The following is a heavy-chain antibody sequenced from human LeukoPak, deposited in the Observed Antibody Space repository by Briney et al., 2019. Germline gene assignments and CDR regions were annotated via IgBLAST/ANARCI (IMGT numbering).Heavy chain of an antibody. Sequence: GGSLRLSCAASGFTFDDYGMSWVRPAPGKGLEWVSGINPNGGSTGYADSVRGRFTISRDNAENSLYLQMNSLRAEDTVLYYCVRGFRGGPFDYWGQGALVTVSS. J-gene: IGHJ4*02. CDR3: VRGFRGGPFDY. D-gene: IGHD3-10*01. CDR2: INPNGGST. V-gene: IGHV3-20*04. CDR1: GFTFDDYG.